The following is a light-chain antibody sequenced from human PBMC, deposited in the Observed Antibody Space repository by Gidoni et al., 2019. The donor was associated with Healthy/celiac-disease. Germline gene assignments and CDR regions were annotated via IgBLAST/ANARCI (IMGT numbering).Light chain of an antibody. J-gene: IGKJ2*01. CDR3: QQRSNWPYT. V-gene: IGKV3-11*01. CDR2: DAS. Sequence: EIVLTQSPATLSLSPGERATLSCRASQSVSSYLAWYQQNPGQAPRLIIYDASNRATGIPAWFSGSGYGTDSTPTISSLAHEDSAVYYCQQRSNWPYTFXQXTKLEIK. CDR1: QSVSSY.